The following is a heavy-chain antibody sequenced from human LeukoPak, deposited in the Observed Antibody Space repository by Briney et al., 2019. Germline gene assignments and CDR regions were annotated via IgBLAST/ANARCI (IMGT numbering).Heavy chain of an antibody. Sequence: GGTLRLSCAVSGITLSNYGMSWVRQAPGKGLEWVAGISDSGGRTNYADSVKGRFTISRDNPKNTLYLQMNSLRVEDTAVYFCAKRGVVIRVILVGFHKEAYYFDSWGQGALVTVSS. CDR2: ISDSGGRT. CDR3: AKRGVVIRVILVGFHKEAYYFDS. V-gene: IGHV3-23*01. CDR1: GITLSNYG. J-gene: IGHJ4*02. D-gene: IGHD3-22*01.